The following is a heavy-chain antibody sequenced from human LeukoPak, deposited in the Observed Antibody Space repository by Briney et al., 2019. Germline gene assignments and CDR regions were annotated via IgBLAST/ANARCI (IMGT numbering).Heavy chain of an antibody. CDR2: IYTSESP. D-gene: IGHD6-13*01. J-gene: IGHJ2*01. CDR3: ARVSSSWYQDWYFDL. V-gene: IGHV4-61*02. CDR1: GGSMKSGSYY. Sequence: PSETLSLTCTVSGGSMKSGSYYWSWIRQPAGKGLEWIGRIYTSESPTYNPSLKSRVTMSLDTSKNQFSLKLSSVTAADTAVYYCARVSSSWYQDWYFDLWGRGTLVTVSS.